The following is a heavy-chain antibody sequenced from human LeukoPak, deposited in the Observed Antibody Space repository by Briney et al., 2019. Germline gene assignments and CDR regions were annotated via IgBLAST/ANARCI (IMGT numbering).Heavy chain of an antibody. CDR2: IYTSGST. J-gene: IGHJ5*02. D-gene: IGHD3-3*01. CDR3: ARDSGITIFGVVIPNWFDP. V-gene: IGHV4-4*07. CDR1: VGSISSYY. Sequence: SETLSLTCTVSVGSISSYYWSWIRQPAGKGLEWIGRIYTSGSTNYNPSLKSRVTMSVDTSKNQFSLKLSSVTAADTAVYYFARDSGITIFGVVIPNWFDPWGQGTLVTVSS.